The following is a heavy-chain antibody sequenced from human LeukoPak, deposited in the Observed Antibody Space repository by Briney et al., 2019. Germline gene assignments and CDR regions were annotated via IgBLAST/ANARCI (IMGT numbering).Heavy chain of an antibody. D-gene: IGHD4-17*01. CDR2: ISAYNGNT. CDR3: ARDLMTTVIPNWFDP. CDR1: GYTFTSYG. Sequence: ASVKVSCKASGYTFTSYGISWVRQAPGQGLEWMGWISAYNGNTNYAQKLQGRVTMTTDTSTSTAYMGLRSLRSDDTAVYYCARDLMTTVIPNWFDPWGQGTLVTVSS. J-gene: IGHJ5*02. V-gene: IGHV1-18*01.